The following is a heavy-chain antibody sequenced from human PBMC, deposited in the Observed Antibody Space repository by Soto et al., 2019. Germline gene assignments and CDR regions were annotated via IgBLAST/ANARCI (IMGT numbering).Heavy chain of an antibody. CDR3: ARVPAIYGMDV. J-gene: IGHJ6*02. CDR2: IYSGGST. CDR1: GFTVSSNY. Sequence: SGGSLRLSCAASGFTVSSNYMSWVRQAPGKGLEWVSVIYSGGSTYYADSVKGRFTISRDNSKNTLYLQMNSLRAEDTAVYYCARVPAIYGMDVWGQGTTVTVSS. V-gene: IGHV3-53*01.